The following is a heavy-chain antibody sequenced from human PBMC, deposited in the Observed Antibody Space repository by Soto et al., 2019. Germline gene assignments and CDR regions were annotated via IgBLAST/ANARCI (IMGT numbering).Heavy chain of an antibody. CDR3: AKDPRAVAGENAFDI. CDR2: ISWNSGSI. J-gene: IGHJ3*02. V-gene: IGHV3-9*01. D-gene: IGHD6-19*01. CDR1: GFTFDDYA. Sequence: SGGSLRLSCAASGFTFDDYAMHWVRQAPGKGLEWVSGISWNSGSIGYADSVKGRFTISRDNAKNSLYLQMNSLRAEDTALYYWAKDPRAVAGENAFDIWGQGTMVTVSS.